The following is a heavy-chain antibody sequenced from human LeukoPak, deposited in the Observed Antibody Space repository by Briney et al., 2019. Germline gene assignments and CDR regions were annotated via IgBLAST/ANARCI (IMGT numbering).Heavy chain of an antibody. Sequence: SVKVSCKASGGTFSSYAISWVRQAPGQGLEWMGRIIPILGIANYAQKFQGRVTITADKSTSTAYMELSSLRSEDTAVYYCASGRSVRWYFDLWGRGTLVTVSS. CDR1: GGTFSSYA. J-gene: IGHJ2*01. CDR3: ASGRSVRWYFDL. V-gene: IGHV1-69*04. CDR2: IIPILGIA.